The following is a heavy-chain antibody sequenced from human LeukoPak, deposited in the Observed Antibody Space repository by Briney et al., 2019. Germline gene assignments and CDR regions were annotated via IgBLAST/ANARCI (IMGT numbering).Heavy chain of an antibody. Sequence: GESLKISCKGSGYSFTSYWIGWVRQMPGKGLEWMGIIYPGDSDTRYSPSFQGQVTISADKSISTAYLQWSSLKASDTAMYYCARLGPSSSWYLDYYYYMDVWGKGTTVTVSS. V-gene: IGHV5-51*01. CDR1: GYSFTSYW. CDR2: IYPGDSDT. J-gene: IGHJ6*03. CDR3: ARLGPSSSWYLDYYYYMDV. D-gene: IGHD6-13*01.